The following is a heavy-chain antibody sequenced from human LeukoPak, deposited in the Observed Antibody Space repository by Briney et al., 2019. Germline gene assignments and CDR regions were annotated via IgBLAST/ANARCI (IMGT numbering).Heavy chain of an antibody. J-gene: IGHJ4*02. CDR2: IIPILGIA. CDR1: VGTFSSYA. Sequence: SVKLSCKASVGTFSSYAISWVRHAPGQGLEWMGRIIPILGIANYAQKFQGRVTITADKSTSTAYMELSSLRSEDTAVYYCARVGRYSNYYFDYWGQGTLVTVSS. V-gene: IGHV1-69*04. CDR3: ARVGRYSNYYFDY. D-gene: IGHD4-11*01.